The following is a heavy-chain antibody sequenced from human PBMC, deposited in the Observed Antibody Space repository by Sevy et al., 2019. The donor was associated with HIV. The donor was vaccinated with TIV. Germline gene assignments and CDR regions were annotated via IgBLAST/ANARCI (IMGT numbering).Heavy chain of an antibody. CDR1: GLSFSSNW. J-gene: IGHJ6*02. Sequence: GGSLRLSCAASGLSFSSNWMHWVRQVPGKGLLWVARISSGGNSITYAHSVEGRFTISRDNAKDTLYLQRNSLKADDTALYYCVRDQGTHYDYAMDVWGQGTMVTVSS. D-gene: IGHD3-10*01. CDR2: ISSGGNSI. CDR3: VRDQGTHYDYAMDV. V-gene: IGHV3-74*03.